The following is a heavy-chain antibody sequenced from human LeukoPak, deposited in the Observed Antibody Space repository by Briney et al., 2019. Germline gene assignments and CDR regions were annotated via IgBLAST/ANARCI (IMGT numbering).Heavy chain of an antibody. V-gene: IGHV4-31*03. CDR2: IYYSGST. J-gene: IGHJ6*02. CDR3: ARDPSSSSYGMDV. CDR1: GASISSGGYY. Sequence: SQTLSLTCTVSGASISSGGYYWSWIRQHPGKGLEWIGYIYYSGSTYCNPSLKSRVTISVDTSKNQFSLKLSSVTAADTAVYYCARDPSSSSYGMDVWGQGTTVTVSS. D-gene: IGHD2-2*01.